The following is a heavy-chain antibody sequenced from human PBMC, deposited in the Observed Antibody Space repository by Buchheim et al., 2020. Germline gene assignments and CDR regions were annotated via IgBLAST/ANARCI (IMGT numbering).Heavy chain of an antibody. CDR3: ARESWIVVVPAAITFRYNWFDP. V-gene: IGHV3-21*01. D-gene: IGHD2-2*02. CDR2: ISSSSSYI. Sequence: EVQLVESGGGLVKPGGSLRLSCAASGFTFSSYSMNWVRQAPGKGLEWVSSISSSSSYIYYADSVKGRFTISRDNAKNSLYLQMNSLRAEDTAVYYCARESWIVVVPAAITFRYNWFDPWGQGTL. J-gene: IGHJ5*02. CDR1: GFTFSSYS.